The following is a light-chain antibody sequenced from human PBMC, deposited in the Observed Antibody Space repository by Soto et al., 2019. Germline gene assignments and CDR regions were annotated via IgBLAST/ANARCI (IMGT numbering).Light chain of an antibody. CDR2: GAS. J-gene: IGKJ1*01. CDR3: QQYNNWPRT. Sequence: EIVMTQSPATLSVSPGERATLSCRASQSVSSNLAWYQQKPGQAPRLLIYGASTRATGIPARFSGSGSGTEFTLTLSSLQSEDFAVYDCQQYNNWPRTFSQGTKVEIK. V-gene: IGKV3-15*01. CDR1: QSVSSN.